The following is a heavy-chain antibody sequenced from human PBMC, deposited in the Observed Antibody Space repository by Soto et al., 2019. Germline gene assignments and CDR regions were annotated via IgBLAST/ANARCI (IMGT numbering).Heavy chain of an antibody. V-gene: IGHV3-30*04. CDR3: AREMIPMIMGGMSALDV. CDR2: ISFDGSSQ. J-gene: IGHJ6*02. Sequence: QVQLVESGGGVVQPERSQKLSCAASDFTFGTNVMHWVRQAPGKGLEWVALISFDGSSQYYADSVKGRFTISRDNSRNTMYLQMNSLRPEDTAVYYCAREMIPMIMGGMSALDVWGHGTTVTVS. D-gene: IGHD3-22*01. CDR1: DFTFGTNV.